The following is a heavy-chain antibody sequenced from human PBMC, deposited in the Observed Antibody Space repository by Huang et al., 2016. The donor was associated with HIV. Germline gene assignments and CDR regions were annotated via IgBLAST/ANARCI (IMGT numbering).Heavy chain of an antibody. V-gene: IGHV3-72*01. D-gene: IGHD6-19*01. CDR3: TGALASDTGMDV. CDR2: SRNKVRSYPT. CDR1: GFTFSDHY. J-gene: IGHJ6*02. Sequence: EVQLVESGGGLVQPGGYLRLSCAASGFTFSDHYMDWVRQAPAKGLEWVGRSRNKVRSYPTAYAASVKGRFTISRDDSETSLYLQMNSLRTEDSAVYYCTGALASDTGMDVWGQGTTVTVSS.